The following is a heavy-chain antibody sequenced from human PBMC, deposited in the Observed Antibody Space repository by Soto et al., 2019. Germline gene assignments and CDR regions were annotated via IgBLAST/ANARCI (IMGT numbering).Heavy chain of an antibody. CDR3: ARERVAKPTGQGPYYYGSGSSLSFDP. CDR1: GYTFTSYY. J-gene: IGHJ5*02. Sequence: ASVKVSCKASGYTFTSYYMHWVRQAPGQGLEWMGIINPSGGSTSYAQKFRGRVTMTRDTSTSTVYMELSSLRSEDTAVYYCARERVAKPTGQGPYYYGSGSSLSFDPWGQGTLVTVSS. V-gene: IGHV1-46*01. CDR2: INPSGGST. D-gene: IGHD3-10*01.